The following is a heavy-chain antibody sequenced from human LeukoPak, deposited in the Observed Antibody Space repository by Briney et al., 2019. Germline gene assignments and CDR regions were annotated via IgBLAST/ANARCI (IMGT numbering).Heavy chain of an antibody. D-gene: IGHD2-2*01. CDR3: ARIVPAAQGIYYYYYYYMDA. CDR2: IYTSGST. Sequence: SETLSLTCTVSGGSISSYYWSWIRQPAGKGLEWIGRIYTSGSTNYNPSLKSRVTMSVDTSKNQFSLKLSSVTAADTAVYYCARIVPAAQGIYYYYYYYMDAWGKGTTVTVSS. V-gene: IGHV4-4*07. J-gene: IGHJ6*03. CDR1: GGSISSYY.